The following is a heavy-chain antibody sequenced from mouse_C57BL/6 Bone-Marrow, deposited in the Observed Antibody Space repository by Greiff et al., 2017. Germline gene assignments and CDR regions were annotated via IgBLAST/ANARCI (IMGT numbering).Heavy chain of an antibody. CDR3: ARKRNSNCVAY. CDR1: GYTFTSYW. V-gene: IGHV1-64*01. CDR2: IHPNSSST. Sequence: QVQLQQPGAELVTPGASVKLSCKASGYTFTSYWMHWVKQRPGQGLEWIGMIHPNSSSTNYNAQLTRKATLTVDNSSSTVFMILSSLTSEYAAVYCCARKRNSNCVAYWGQGTLVTGSA. D-gene: IGHD2-5*01. J-gene: IGHJ3*01.